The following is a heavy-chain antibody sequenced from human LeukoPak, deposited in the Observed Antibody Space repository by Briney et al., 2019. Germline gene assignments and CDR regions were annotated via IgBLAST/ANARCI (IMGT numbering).Heavy chain of an antibody. J-gene: IGHJ4*02. CDR2: ISGSGSST. CDR1: GFTFTNYA. V-gene: IGHV3-23*01. D-gene: IGHD5-18*01. Sequence: GGSLRLSCAASGFTFTNYAMSWARQAPGKGLEWVSVISGSGSSTYYADSVKGRFTISRDDSKNTLYLQMNSLRAEDTAVYFCAKDSASYGRFDYWGQGTLVTVSS. CDR3: AKDSASYGRFDY.